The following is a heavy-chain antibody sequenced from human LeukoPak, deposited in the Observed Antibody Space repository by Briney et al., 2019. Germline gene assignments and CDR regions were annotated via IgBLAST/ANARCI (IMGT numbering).Heavy chain of an antibody. Sequence: GGSLRLSCAASGFTFSSYAMHWVRQAPGKGLEWVAVISYDGSNKYYADSVKGRFTISRDNSKNTLYLQMNSLRAEDTAVYYCAKRHAIYGSGSYGDYWGQGTLVTVSS. CDR1: GFTFSSYA. CDR2: ISYDGSNK. J-gene: IGHJ4*02. V-gene: IGHV3-30*04. D-gene: IGHD3-10*01. CDR3: AKRHAIYGSGSYGDY.